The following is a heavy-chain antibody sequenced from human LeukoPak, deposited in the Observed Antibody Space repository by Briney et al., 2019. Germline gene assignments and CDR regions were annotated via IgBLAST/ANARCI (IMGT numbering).Heavy chain of an antibody. J-gene: IGHJ4*02. CDR1: GFTFDDYA. D-gene: IGHD2-2*02. CDR3: AKDMEATYCSSTSCYRAPFDY. V-gene: IGHV3-9*01. CDR2: ISWNSGSI. Sequence: GGSLRLSCAASGFTFDDYAMHWVRQAPGKGLEWVSGISWNSGSIGYADSVKGRFTISRDNAKNSLYLQMNSLRAEDTALYYCAKDMEATYCSSTSCYRAPFDYWGQGTLVTVSS.